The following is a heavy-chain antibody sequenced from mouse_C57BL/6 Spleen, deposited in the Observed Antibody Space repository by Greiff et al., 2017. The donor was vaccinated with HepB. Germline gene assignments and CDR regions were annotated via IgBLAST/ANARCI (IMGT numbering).Heavy chain of an antibody. CDR1: GYTFTSYW. D-gene: IGHD3-2*02. CDR3: ARQLRLPHFDY. V-gene: IGHV1-59*01. J-gene: IGHJ2*01. CDR2: IDPSDSYT. Sequence: QVQLQQPGAELVRPGTSVKLSCKASGYTFTSYWMHWVKQRPGQGLEWIGVIDPSDSYTNYHQKFKGKATLTVDTSSSTAYMQLSSLTSEDSAVYYCARQLRLPHFDYWGQGTTLTVSS.